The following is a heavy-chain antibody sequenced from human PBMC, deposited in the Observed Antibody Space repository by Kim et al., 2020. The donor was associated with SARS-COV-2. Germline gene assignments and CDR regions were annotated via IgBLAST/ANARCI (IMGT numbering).Heavy chain of an antibody. J-gene: IGHJ4*01. Sequence: SETLSLTCTVSGGSISSYYWSWIRQPPGKGLEWIGYIYYSGSTNYNPSLKSRVTISVDTSKNQFSLKLSSVTGADTAVYYCSRTPNLSSSSDWYFDYWG. CDR3: SRTPNLSSSSDWYFDY. V-gene: IGHV4-59*13. CDR1: GGSISSYY. CDR2: IYYSGST. D-gene: IGHD6-6*01.